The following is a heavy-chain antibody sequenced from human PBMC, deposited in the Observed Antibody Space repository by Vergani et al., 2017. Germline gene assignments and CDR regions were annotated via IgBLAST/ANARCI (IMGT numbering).Heavy chain of an antibody. CDR3: ASSYDSSGYYYDY. D-gene: IGHD3-22*01. CDR1: GGTFSSYA. CDR2: IIPILGIA. Sequence: QVQLVQSGAEVKKPGSSVKVSCKASGGTFSSYALSWVRQAPGQGLEWMGRIIPILGIANYAQKFQGRVTITADKSTSTAYMELSSLRSEDTAVYYCASSYDSSGYYYDYWGQGTLVTVSS. V-gene: IGHV1-69*04. J-gene: IGHJ4*02.